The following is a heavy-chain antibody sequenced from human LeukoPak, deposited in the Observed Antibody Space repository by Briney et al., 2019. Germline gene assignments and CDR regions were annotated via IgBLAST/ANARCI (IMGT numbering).Heavy chain of an antibody. CDR1: GYTFTGYY. Sequence: ASVKVSCKASGYTFTGYYMHWVRQAPGQGLEWMGWINPNSGGTNYAQKFQGRVTMTRDTSISTAYMELSSLRSEDTAVYYCATDNRDDIVVAGWGQGTLVTVSS. CDR2: INPNSGGT. CDR3: ATDNRDDIVVAG. V-gene: IGHV1-2*02. J-gene: IGHJ4*02. D-gene: IGHD2-2*01.